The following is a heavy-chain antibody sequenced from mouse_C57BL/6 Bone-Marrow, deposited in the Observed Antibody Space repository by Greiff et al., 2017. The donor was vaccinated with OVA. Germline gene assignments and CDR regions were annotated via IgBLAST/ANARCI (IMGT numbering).Heavy chain of an antibody. D-gene: IGHD1-1*01. CDR1: GYTFTNYW. Sequence: QVQLQQPGAELVRPGTSVKLSCKASGYTFTNYWMHWVKQRPGQGLVWIGVIAPSDSYINYNQKFKGRPTLTVDTSSSTAYMHLSSLTSEDSAVYYCAHYGSRLYLHYWGQGTSLTVSS. V-gene: IGHV1-59*01. CDR2: IAPSDSYI. J-gene: IGHJ2*02. CDR3: AHYGSRLYLHY.